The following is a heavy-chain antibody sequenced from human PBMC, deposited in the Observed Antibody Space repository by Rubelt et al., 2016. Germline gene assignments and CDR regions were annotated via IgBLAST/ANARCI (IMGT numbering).Heavy chain of an antibody. CDR3: PTGGFDY. J-gene: IGHJ4*02. CDR2: VRFDGTRT. Sequence: QAPGKGLEWVAVVRFDGTRTYYADSVRGRFTMSRDNSKNTLYLQMNNLRGEDTAVYFCPTGGFDYWGQGTLVTVSS. D-gene: IGHD3-16*01. V-gene: IGHV3-30*02.